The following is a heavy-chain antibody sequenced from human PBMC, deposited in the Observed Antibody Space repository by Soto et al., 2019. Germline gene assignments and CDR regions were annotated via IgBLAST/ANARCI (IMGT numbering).Heavy chain of an antibody. D-gene: IGHD2-2*01. J-gene: IGHJ6*02. CDR2: ISSSSSYI. V-gene: IGHV3-21*01. Sequence: GGSLRLSCAASGFTFSSYSMNWVRQAPGKGLEWVSSISSSSSYIYYADSVKGRFTISRDNAKNSLYLQMNSLRAEDTAVYYCAREVPAAIGWDYYYGMDVWGQGTTVTVSS. CDR3: AREVPAAIGWDYYYGMDV. CDR1: GFTFSSYS.